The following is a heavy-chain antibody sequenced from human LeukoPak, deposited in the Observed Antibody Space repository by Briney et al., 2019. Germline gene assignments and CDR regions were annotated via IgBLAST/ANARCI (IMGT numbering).Heavy chain of an antibody. V-gene: IGHV3-30-3*01. CDR1: RFTFSNYA. D-gene: IGHD3-3*01. J-gene: IGHJ5*02. Sequence: GGSLRLSCAASRFTFSNYAMHWVRQAPGKGLEWVAVISYDGSNKYYADSVKGRFTISRDNSKNTLYLQMNSLRAEDTAVYYCAREVVTMEGTNWFDPWGQGTLVTVSS. CDR3: AREVVTMEGTNWFDP. CDR2: ISYDGSNK.